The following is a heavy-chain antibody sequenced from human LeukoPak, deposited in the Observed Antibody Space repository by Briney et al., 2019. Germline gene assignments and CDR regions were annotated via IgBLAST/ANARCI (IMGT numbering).Heavy chain of an antibody. CDR2: INPNSGGT. V-gene: IGHV1-2*02. J-gene: IGHJ5*02. D-gene: IGHD3-22*01. Sequence: ASVKVSCKASGYTFTGYYMHWVRQAPGQGLEWVGWINPNSGGTNYAQKFQGRVTMTRDTSISTAYMELSRLRSDDTAVYYCAREGRDYYDSSGYYYSAWFDPWGQGTLVTVSS. CDR1: GYTFTGYY. CDR3: AREGRDYYDSSGYYYSAWFDP.